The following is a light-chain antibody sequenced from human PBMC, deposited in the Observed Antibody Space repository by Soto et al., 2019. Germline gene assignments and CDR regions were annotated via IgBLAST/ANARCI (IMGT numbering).Light chain of an antibody. V-gene: IGKV3-11*01. CDR3: QHRNNWPPGAA. J-gene: IGKJ4*01. CDR2: GAS. Sequence: EIVLTQSPATLSLSPGERATLSCRASQSVSTYLAWYQQKPGQAPRLLIYGASNRATGIPARFSGSGSATDFTLTISSLEPEDFAFDYCQHRNNWPPGAAFGGGTKVEIK. CDR1: QSVSTY.